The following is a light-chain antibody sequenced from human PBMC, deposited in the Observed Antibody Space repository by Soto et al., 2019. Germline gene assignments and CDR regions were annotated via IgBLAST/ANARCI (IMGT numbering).Light chain of an antibody. V-gene: IGKV1-39*01. CDR2: AAS. CDR3: QQSYTTPVYS. Sequence: DIQMTQSPSSLSASVGDRVTITCRASQNIIFYLNWYQQKIGKPPKLLISAASNLQSGVPSRFSGSGSGTVFTLTISNLQPEDFATYFCQQSYTTPVYSFGQGTKLEIK. J-gene: IGKJ2*01. CDR1: QNIIFY.